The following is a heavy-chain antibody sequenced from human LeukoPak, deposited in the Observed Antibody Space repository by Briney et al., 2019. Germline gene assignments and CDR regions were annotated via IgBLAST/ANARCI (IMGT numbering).Heavy chain of an antibody. Sequence: ASVKVSCKASGYTFTGYYMHWVRQAPGQGLVWMGWINPNSGGTNYAQKFQGRVTMTRDTSISTAYMELSRLRSDDTAVYYCARGGYYGSGSHDYWGQGTLVTVSS. J-gene: IGHJ4*02. CDR1: GYTFTGYY. CDR3: ARGGYYGSGSHDY. V-gene: IGHV1-2*02. D-gene: IGHD3-10*01. CDR2: INPNSGGT.